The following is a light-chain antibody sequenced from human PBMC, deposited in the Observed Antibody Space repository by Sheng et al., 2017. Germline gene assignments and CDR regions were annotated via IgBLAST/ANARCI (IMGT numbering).Light chain of an antibody. CDR1: QSVSGK. J-gene: IGKJ4*01. V-gene: IGKV3-15*01. CDR3: QQYNSWPLT. CDR2: GAS. Sequence: EIVMTQSPGTLSVSPGERATLSCRASQSVSGKLAWYQQNPGQAPRLLIYGASTRATSIPARFSGSGSGTEFTLTISSLQSEDFAIYYCQQYNSWPLTFGGGTKVEIK.